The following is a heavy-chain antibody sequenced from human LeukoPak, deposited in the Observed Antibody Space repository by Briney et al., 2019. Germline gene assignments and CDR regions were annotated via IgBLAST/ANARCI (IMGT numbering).Heavy chain of an antibody. V-gene: IGHV1-69*13. J-gene: IGHJ3*01. Sequence: ASVKVSCKASGGTFSSYAISWVRQAPGQGLEWMGGIIPIFGTANYAQKFQGRVTITADESTSTAYMELSSLRSEDTAVYYCARSMVRISMIRGVTFSTGHAFDVWGQGTMVTVSS. CDR2: IIPIFGTA. CDR3: ARSMVRISMIRGVTFSTGHAFDV. D-gene: IGHD3-10*01. CDR1: GGTFSSYA.